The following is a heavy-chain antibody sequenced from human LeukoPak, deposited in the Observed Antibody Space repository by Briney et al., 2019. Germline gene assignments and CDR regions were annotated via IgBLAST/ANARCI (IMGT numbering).Heavy chain of an antibody. CDR3: ATPRRGITMAPPDY. J-gene: IGHJ4*02. Sequence: ASVKVSCKASGYTFTSYYMHWVRQAPGQGLEWMGIINPSGGSTSYAQKFQGRVTMTEDTSTDTAYMELSSLRSEDTAVYYCATPRRGITMAPPDYWGQGTLVTVSS. CDR1: GYTFTSYY. V-gene: IGHV1-46*01. CDR2: INPSGGST. D-gene: IGHD3-10*01.